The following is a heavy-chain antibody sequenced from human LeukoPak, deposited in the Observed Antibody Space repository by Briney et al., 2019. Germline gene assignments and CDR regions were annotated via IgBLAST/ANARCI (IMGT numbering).Heavy chain of an antibody. D-gene: IGHD1-26*01. Sequence: ASVKVSCKASGGTFSSYAISWVRQAPGQGLEWMGGIIPIFGTANYAQKFQGRVTITTDESTSTAYMELSSLRSEDTAVYYCASHYGSYYYFDYWGQGTLVTVSS. CDR3: ASHYGSYYYFDY. J-gene: IGHJ4*02. V-gene: IGHV1-69*05. CDR1: GGTFSSYA. CDR2: IIPIFGTA.